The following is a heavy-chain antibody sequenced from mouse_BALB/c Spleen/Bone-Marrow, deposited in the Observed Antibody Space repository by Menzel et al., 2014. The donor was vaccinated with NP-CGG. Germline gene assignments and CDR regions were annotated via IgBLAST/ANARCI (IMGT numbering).Heavy chain of an antibody. CDR3: ARRDYAMDY. CDR2: INPGSGGT. V-gene: IGHV1-54*01. CDR1: GYTFTSYW. J-gene: IGHJ4*01. Sequence: QVQLQQSGAELVRPGASVKLSCKASGYTFTSYWINWVKQRPGQGLEWIGVINPGSGGTNYNEKFKGKATLTADKSSSTAYMQLSSLTSDDSAVYFCARRDYAMDYWGQGTSVTVSS.